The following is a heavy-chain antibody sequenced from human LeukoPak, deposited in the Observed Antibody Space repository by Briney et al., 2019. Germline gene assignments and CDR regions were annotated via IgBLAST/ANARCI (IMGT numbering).Heavy chain of an antibody. V-gene: IGHV1-2*02. CDR2: INPNSGGT. D-gene: IGHD6-13*01. CDR3: ARIIRGAAAGNNWFDP. CDR1: GFTFTGYY. J-gene: IGHJ5*02. Sequence: ASVKVSCKASGFTFTGYYMHWVRQAPGQGLEWMGWINPNSGGTNYAQKFQGRVTMTRDTSISTAYMELSRLRSDDTAVYYCARIIRGAAAGNNWFDPWGQGTLVTVSS.